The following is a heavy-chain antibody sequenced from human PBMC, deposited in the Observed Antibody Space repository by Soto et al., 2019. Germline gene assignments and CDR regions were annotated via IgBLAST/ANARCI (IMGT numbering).Heavy chain of an antibody. Sequence: PGGSLRLSCAASGFTFSRFSMHWVRQAPGKGLEYVSAISTNGGSTYYANSVKGRFTISRDNSKNTLYLQMGSLRAEDTAVYYCARERGSGWTFDYWGQGTLVTVSS. CDR3: ARERGSGWTFDY. J-gene: IGHJ4*02. CDR2: ISTNGGST. V-gene: IGHV3-64*01. D-gene: IGHD6-19*01. CDR1: GFTFSRFS.